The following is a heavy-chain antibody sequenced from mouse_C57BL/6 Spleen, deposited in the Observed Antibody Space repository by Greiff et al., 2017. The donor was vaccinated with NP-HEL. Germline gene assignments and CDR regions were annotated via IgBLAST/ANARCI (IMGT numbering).Heavy chain of an antibody. CDR2: IYPGDGDT. CDR3: AGLTAYFDY. CDR1: GYAFSSSW. Sequence: VQLQQSGPELVKPGASVKISCKASGYAFSSSWMNWVKQRPGKGLEWIGRIYPGDGDTNYNVKFKGKATLTADKSSSTAYMQLSSLTSEDSAVYFCAGLTAYFDYWGQGTTLTVSS. V-gene: IGHV1-82*01. D-gene: IGHD4-1*01. J-gene: IGHJ2*01.